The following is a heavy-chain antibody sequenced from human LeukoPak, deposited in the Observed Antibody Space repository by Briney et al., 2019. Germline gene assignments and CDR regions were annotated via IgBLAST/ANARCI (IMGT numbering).Heavy chain of an antibody. CDR3: AKLDYGDYVDAFDI. J-gene: IGHJ3*02. CDR1: GFTFSSYG. Sequence: AGRSLRLSCAASGFTFSSYGMRWVRQAPGKGLEWVAVISYDGSNKYCADSVKGRFTISRDNSKNTLYLQMNSLRAEDTAVYYCAKLDYGDYVDAFDIWGQGTMVTVSS. V-gene: IGHV3-30*18. CDR2: ISYDGSNK. D-gene: IGHD4-17*01.